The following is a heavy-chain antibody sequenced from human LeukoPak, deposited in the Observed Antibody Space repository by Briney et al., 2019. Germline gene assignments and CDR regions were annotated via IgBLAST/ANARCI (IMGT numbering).Heavy chain of an antibody. J-gene: IGHJ6*02. Sequence: WETLNLTCTVSGGSISSYYWSWIRQPPGKGLEWIGYIYYSGSTNYNPSLKSRVTISVDTSKNQFSLKLSSVTAADTAVYYCARDRGYSSSWYPNYDYGMDVWGQGTSVSVSS. CDR3: ARDRGYSSSWYPNYDYGMDV. CDR1: GGSISSYY. D-gene: IGHD6-13*01. CDR2: IYYSGST. V-gene: IGHV4-59*01.